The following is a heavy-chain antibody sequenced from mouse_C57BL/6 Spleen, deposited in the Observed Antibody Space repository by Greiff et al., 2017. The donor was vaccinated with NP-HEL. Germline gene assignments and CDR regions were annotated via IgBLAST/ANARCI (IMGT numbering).Heavy chain of an antibody. CDR2: IDPSDSYT. CDR1: GYTFTSYW. Sequence: QVQLQQPGAELVMPGASVKLSCKASGYTFTSYWMHWVKQRPGQGLEWIGEIDPSDSYTNYNQKFKGKATLTVDKSSSTAYMQLSSLTSEDSAVYYGARGGRDRCTGGLDYWGQGTLVTVSA. D-gene: IGHD3-3*01. J-gene: IGHJ3*01. CDR3: ARGGRDRCTGGLDY. V-gene: IGHV1-69*01.